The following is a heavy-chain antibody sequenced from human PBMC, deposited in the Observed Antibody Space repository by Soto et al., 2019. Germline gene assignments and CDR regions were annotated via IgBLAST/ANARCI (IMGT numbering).Heavy chain of an antibody. CDR3: ARIRNYYDSSAYYDY. D-gene: IGHD3-22*01. V-gene: IGHV4-34*01. CDR2: INHSGST. CDR1: GGSFSGYY. Sequence: QVQLQQWGAGLLKPSETLSLTCAVYGGSFSGYYWSWIRQPPGKGLEWIGEINHSGSTNYNPSLKSRVTISVDTSKNQFSLKLSSVTAADTAVYYCARIRNYYDSSAYYDYWGQGTLVTVSS. J-gene: IGHJ4*02.